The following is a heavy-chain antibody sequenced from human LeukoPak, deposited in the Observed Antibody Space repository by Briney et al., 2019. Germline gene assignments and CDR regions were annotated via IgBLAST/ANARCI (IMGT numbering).Heavy chain of an antibody. CDR1: GFTFSNAW. Sequence: PGGSLRLSCVASGFTFSNAWMSWVRQAPGKGREWVGRIKSKTDGGKTDYAAPVKGRFTISRDDSKNTLYMQMHSLKTEDTAVYYCTTDLRIGLVVVVAATFDYWGQGTLVTVSS. J-gene: IGHJ4*02. D-gene: IGHD2-15*01. CDR2: IKSKTDGGKT. V-gene: IGHV3-15*01. CDR3: TTDLRIGLVVVVAATFDY.